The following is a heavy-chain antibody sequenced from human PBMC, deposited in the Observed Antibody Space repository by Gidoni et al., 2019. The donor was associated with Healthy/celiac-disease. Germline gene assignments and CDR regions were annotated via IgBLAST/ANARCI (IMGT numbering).Heavy chain of an antibody. CDR2: IYSGGST. V-gene: IGHV3-53*01. Sequence: EVQLVESGGGLIQPGGSLRLSCAASGFTVSSNYMSWVRQAPGKGLEWVSVIYSGGSTYYADSVKGRFTISRDNSKNTLYLQMNSLRAEDTAVYYCARDFPPHERYGMDVWGQGTTVTVSS. CDR3: ARDFPPHERYGMDV. J-gene: IGHJ6*02. CDR1: GFTVSSNY.